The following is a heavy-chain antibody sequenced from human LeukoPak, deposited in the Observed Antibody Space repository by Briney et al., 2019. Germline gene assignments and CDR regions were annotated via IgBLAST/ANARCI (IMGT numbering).Heavy chain of an antibody. CDR3: ARIHRRYFDWLVYYYYYGMDV. CDR1: GGTFSSYA. Sequence: GASVKVSCKASGGTFSSYAISWVRQAPGQGLEWMGGIIPIFGTANYAQKFQGRVTMTRNTSISTAYMELSSLRSEDTAVYYCARIHRRYFDWLVYYYYYGMDVWGQGTTVTVSS. J-gene: IGHJ6*02. CDR2: IIPIFGTA. V-gene: IGHV1-69*05. D-gene: IGHD3-9*01.